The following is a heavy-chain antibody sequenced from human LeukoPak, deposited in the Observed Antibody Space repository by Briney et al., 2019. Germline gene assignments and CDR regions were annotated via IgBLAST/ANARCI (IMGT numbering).Heavy chain of an antibody. CDR1: GYTFTDYY. CDR2: INANRGDT. Sequence: ASVKVSCKASGYTFTDYYIHWVRQAPGQGLEWMGHINANRGDTDYAQKFQGRVTMSRDTSISTAYMDLDRLRSDDTAVYYCARAYGGNSQYFQHWGQGTLVTVSS. D-gene: IGHD4-23*01. J-gene: IGHJ1*01. CDR3: ARAYGGNSQYFQH. V-gene: IGHV1-2*06.